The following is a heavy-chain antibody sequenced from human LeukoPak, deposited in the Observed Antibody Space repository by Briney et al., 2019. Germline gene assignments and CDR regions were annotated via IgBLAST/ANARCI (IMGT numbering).Heavy chain of an antibody. Sequence: SETLSLTCTVSGGSISSSSYYWGWIRQPPGKGLEWIGEINHSGSTYDNPSLKSRATISVDMSKNQFSLILNSVTAADTAVYYCARSDNSDALDAFDIWGPGTLVTVSS. J-gene: IGHJ3*02. CDR2: INHSGST. CDR3: ARSDNSDALDAFDI. D-gene: IGHD6-19*01. CDR1: GGSISSSSYY. V-gene: IGHV4-39*07.